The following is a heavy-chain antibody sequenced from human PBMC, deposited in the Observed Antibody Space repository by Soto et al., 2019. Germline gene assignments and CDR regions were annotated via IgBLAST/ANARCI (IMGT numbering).Heavy chain of an antibody. CDR3: VKDMGQAAVGIRYPYGLDV. J-gene: IGHJ6*02. Sequence: GGSLRLSCSGSGFTVSSFGMHWVRQAPGKGLEHVSTLSSNGIGTYYADSVKGRFTFSRDTSKNTLYLQMSSLRTEDTAVYYCVKDMGQAAVGIRYPYGLDVWGLGTTVTVSS. V-gene: IGHV3-64D*06. D-gene: IGHD6-13*01. CDR2: LSSNGIGT. CDR1: GFTVSSFG.